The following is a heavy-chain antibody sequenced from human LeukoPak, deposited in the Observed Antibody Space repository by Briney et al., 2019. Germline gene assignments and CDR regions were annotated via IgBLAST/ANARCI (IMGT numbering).Heavy chain of an antibody. CDR2: VSSSGRTI. V-gene: IGHV3-48*03. D-gene: IGHD3/OR15-3a*01. Sequence: PGGSLRLSCAASGFTFSSYEMNWVRQAPGKGLEWVSYVSSSGRTIYYTDSVKGRFTISRDNAKNSLYLQMSSLRAEDTAVYYCARESSGRTGSMWGQGTLVTVSS. J-gene: IGHJ4*02. CDR3: ARESSGRTGSM. CDR1: GFTFSSYE.